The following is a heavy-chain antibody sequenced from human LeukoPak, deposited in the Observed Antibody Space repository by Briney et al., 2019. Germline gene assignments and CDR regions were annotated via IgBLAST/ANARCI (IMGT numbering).Heavy chain of an antibody. V-gene: IGHV3-53*01. CDR2: IYSDGST. J-gene: IGHJ4*02. CDR3: ASGDSPPKEPRESSPKDDY. D-gene: IGHD1-26*01. CDR1: GFTLISNY. Sequence: GGSLRLSCGASGFTLISNYMSWVRQAPGKGLEWVSVIYSDGSTYYADSVKGRFTISRDNFKNTLYLQMISLRAQDTAVYYCASGDSPPKEPRESSPKDDYWGQGNLVTVSS.